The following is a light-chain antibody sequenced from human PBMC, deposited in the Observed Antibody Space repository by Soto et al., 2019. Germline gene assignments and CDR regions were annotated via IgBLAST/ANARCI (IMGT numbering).Light chain of an antibody. J-gene: IGKJ4*01. Sequence: DIQMTQSPSFVSASVGDRVTITCRASQAVSTWLAWYQQKPGDAPKLLSYAASTLQSGVPSRFSGSGSGTDFPLTIRSLQPEDFATYYCQQANSFPRTFGGGTKVEIK. CDR1: QAVSTW. V-gene: IGKV1-12*01. CDR3: QQANSFPRT. CDR2: AAS.